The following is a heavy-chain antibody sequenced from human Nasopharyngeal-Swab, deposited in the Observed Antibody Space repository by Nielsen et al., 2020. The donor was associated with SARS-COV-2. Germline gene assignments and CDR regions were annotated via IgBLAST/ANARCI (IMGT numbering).Heavy chain of an antibody. CDR3: ARESAVSARRRWFDP. J-gene: IGHJ5*02. V-gene: IGHV4-4*07. Sequence: SETLSLTCTVSGGSISSYYWSWIRQPAGKGLEWIGRIYTSGSTNYNPSLKSRVTMSVDTSKSQFSLKVSSVTAADTAMYYCARESAVSARRRWFDPWGQGTLVTVSS. D-gene: IGHD6-6*01. CDR2: IYTSGST. CDR1: GGSISSYY.